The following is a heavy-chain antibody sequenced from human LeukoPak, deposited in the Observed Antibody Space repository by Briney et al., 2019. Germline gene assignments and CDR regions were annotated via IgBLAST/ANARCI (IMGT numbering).Heavy chain of an antibody. D-gene: IGHD3-22*01. V-gene: IGHV3-53*01. CDR3: ARDPDYYDSSGQEYGDY. CDR2: IYSGGST. Sequence: GGSLRLSCAASGFTVSSNYMSWVRQAPGKGLEWVSVIYSGGSTYYADSVKGRFTISRDNSKNTLYLQMNSLRAEDTAVYYCARDPDYYDSSGQEYGDYWGQGTLVTVSS. J-gene: IGHJ4*02. CDR1: GFTVSSNY.